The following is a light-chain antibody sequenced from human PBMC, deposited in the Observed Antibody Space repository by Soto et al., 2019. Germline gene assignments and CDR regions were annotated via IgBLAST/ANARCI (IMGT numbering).Light chain of an antibody. CDR1: QAVDNY. CDR2: EAS. CDR3: QQYHDLPFT. Sequence: DVQMTQSPSSLSASVGDRVTITCQASQAVDNYLTWYQQKPGKAPKLLIYEASNLETGVPSRLSGSGSGTDFTFTINSRQPEDIATYYCQQYHDLPFTFGGGTKVEIK. V-gene: IGKV1-33*01. J-gene: IGKJ4*01.